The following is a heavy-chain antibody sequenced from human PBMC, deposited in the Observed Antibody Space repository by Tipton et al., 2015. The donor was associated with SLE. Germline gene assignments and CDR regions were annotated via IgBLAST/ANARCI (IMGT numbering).Heavy chain of an antibody. CDR3: ARRHYSGPFDS. CDR1: GSSITAYY. V-gene: IGHV4-59*01. J-gene: IGHJ4*02. CDR2: VYYSGTT. D-gene: IGHD5-12*01. Sequence: TLSLTCTVSGSSITAYYWTWIRQPPGKGLEWIGYVYYSGTTNYNPSLKSRVTISVDTSKNQFSLKLSSVTAADTAVYYCARRHYSGPFDSWGQGTLVTVSS.